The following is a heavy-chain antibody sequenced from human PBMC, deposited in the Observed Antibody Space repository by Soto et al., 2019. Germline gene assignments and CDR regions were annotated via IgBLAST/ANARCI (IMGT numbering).Heavy chain of an antibody. CDR1: GGSIISGDYY. V-gene: IGHV4-30-4*01. D-gene: IGHD5-18*01. CDR2: IYYSGST. Sequence: SATLSLTCTVSGGSIISGDYYWSWIRQPPGKGLEWIGYIYYSGSTYYNPSLRSRVTISVDTSKNQFSLKLSSVTAADTAVYYCARDGRGYSYGEIDYWGQGTLVT. CDR3: ARDGRGYSYGEIDY. J-gene: IGHJ4*02.